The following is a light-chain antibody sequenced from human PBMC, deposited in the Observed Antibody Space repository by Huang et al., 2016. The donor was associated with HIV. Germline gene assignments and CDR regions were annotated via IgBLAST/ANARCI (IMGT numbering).Light chain of an antibody. J-gene: IGKJ2*01. Sequence: AIQMTQSPSSLSASVGDRVTITCRASQDIRNDLGWYQQRPGTAPKLLIYAAFNLQNGVPSRFSGSGSGTEFTLTMSDLRPEDFATYYCLQDYLYPSTFGRGTELEL. CDR3: LQDYLYPST. CDR1: QDIRND. V-gene: IGKV1-6*01. CDR2: AAF.